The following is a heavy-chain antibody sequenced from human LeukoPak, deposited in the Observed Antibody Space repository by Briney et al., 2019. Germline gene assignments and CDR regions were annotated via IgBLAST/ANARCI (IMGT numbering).Heavy chain of an antibody. D-gene: IGHD1-1*01. J-gene: IGHJ4*02. CDR2: ISASGSNI. V-gene: IGHV3-48*01. CDR3: VRVKGTYFDF. Sequence: GGSLRLSWAASGFPFGSYSMNWVRQAPGKGLEWVSYISASGSNIYYLDSVKGRFTVSRDNAMNSLFLQMDRPRAEETAVYYCVRVKGTYFDFWGQGTLVTVSS. CDR1: GFPFGSYS.